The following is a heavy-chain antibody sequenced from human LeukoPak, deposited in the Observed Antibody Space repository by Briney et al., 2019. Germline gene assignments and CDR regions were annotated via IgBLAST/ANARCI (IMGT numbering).Heavy chain of an antibody. D-gene: IGHD2-15*01. CDR1: GYSFTNYW. CDR3: AKGKGYCSAGSCGIFDY. Sequence: GEYPEISCKGSGYSFTNYWIAWVRQMPGKGLEWMGIIYPGDSDTRYSPSPQGQVIISADKSISTAYLQWSSLKASDTAMYYCAKGKGYCSAGSCGIFDYWGQGTLASVSS. J-gene: IGHJ4*02. CDR2: IYPGDSDT. V-gene: IGHV5-51*01.